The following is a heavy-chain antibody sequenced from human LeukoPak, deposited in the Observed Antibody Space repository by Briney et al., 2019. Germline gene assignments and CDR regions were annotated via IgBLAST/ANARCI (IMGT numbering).Heavy chain of an antibody. CDR2: IYYSGSI. D-gene: IGHD1-26*01. V-gene: IGHV4-39*01. Sequence: SETLSLTCTVSGGSISSSSYYWGWIRQPPGKRLEWIGSIYYSGSIYYNPSLKSRVTISVDTSKNQFSLKLSSVTAADTAVYYCARLGLPAATGVDYWGQGTLVTVS. CDR3: ARLGLPAATGVDY. CDR1: GGSISSSSYY. J-gene: IGHJ4*02.